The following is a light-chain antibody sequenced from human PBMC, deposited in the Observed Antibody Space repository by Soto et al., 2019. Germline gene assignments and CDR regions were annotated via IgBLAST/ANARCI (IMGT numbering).Light chain of an antibody. J-gene: IGKJ1*01. CDR2: AAS. CDR1: QGNSTY. Sequence: DIKMNPSPSSLSASVGDRVTITGRASQGNSTYLNWYQQKPGKAPKPLIYAASSLQSGVPSRFSGSGSETDFTLTITSLQPEDFATYSCQQSYSTTWTFGQGTKVDIK. CDR3: QQSYSTTWT. V-gene: IGKV1-39*01.